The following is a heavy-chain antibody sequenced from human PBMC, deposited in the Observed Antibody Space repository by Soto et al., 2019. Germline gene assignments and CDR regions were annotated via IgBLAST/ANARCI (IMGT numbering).Heavy chain of an antibody. J-gene: IGHJ6*02. Sequence: QVQLVQSGAEVKKPGSSVKVSCKASGGTFSSYAISWVRQAPGQGLEWMGGIIPIFGTVNYAQKFQGRVTITADESTSTAYMELSSLRSEDTAVYYCARESKASDTVMEYYYYYGMDVWGQGTTVTVSS. CDR1: GGTFSSYA. D-gene: IGHD5-18*01. CDR2: IIPIFGTV. V-gene: IGHV1-69*12. CDR3: ARESKASDTVMEYYYYYGMDV.